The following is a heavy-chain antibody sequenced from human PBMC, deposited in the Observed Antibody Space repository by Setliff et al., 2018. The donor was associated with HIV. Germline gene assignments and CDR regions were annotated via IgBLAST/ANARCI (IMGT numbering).Heavy chain of an antibody. CDR1: GGSLSDYY. CDR2: INHSGST. V-gene: IGHV4-34*01. D-gene: IGHD5-18*01. CDR3: ARYDGYKVSFDN. J-gene: IGHJ4*02. Sequence: SETLSLTCGVYGGSLSDYYWNWVRQPPGKGLEWIAEINHSGSTNYNPSLKSRATISVDTSQNQLSLKLSSVTAADTAMYYCARYDGYKVSFDNWGPGTLVTVSS.